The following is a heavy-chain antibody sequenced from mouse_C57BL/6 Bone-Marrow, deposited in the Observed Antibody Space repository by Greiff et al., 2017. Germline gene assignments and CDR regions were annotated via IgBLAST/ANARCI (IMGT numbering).Heavy chain of an antibody. CDR3: ARPFTTVVEWYFDV. CDR2: INPYNGGT. V-gene: IGHV1-19*01. Sequence: EVKLQASGPVLVKPGASVKMSCKASGYTFTDYYMNWVKQSHGKSLEWIGVINPYNGGTSYNQKFKGKATLTVDKSSSTAYMELNSLTSEDSAVYYCARPFTTVVEWYFDVWGTGTTVTVSS. J-gene: IGHJ1*03. D-gene: IGHD1-1*01. CDR1: GYTFTDYY.